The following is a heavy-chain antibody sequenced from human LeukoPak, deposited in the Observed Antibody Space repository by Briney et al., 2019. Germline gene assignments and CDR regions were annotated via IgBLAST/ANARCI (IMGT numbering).Heavy chain of an antibody. CDR3: ARDLKGRITIFGY. CDR1: GFTFNNAW. V-gene: IGHV3-11*04. D-gene: IGHD3-9*01. CDR2: ITTSGSTI. Sequence: PGGSLRLSCAASGFTFNNAWMSWIRQAPGKGLECISYITTSGSTIYYADSVKGRFTISRDNAKNSLYLQMNSLRAEDTAVYYCARDLKGRITIFGYWGQGTLVTVSS. J-gene: IGHJ4*02.